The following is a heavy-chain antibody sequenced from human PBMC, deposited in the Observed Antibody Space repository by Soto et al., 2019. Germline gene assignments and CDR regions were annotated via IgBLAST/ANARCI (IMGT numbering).Heavy chain of an antibody. V-gene: IGHV4-59*11. Sequence: PSESLSLRCTFSGGSISSLYWSWLRQPPGKGLEWIGYVYYSGGTNYSPSLKNRVSISLDTSKNHFSLTLSSVTAADTAVYYCARVAYSDSTVFDPWGQGTLVTAPQ. D-gene: IGHD2-21*01. J-gene: IGHJ5*02. CDR3: ARVAYSDSTVFDP. CDR1: GGSISSLY. CDR2: VYYSGGT.